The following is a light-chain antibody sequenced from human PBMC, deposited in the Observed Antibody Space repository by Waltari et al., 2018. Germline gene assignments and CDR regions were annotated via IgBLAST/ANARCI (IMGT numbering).Light chain of an antibody. CDR2: SDN. Sequence: QSVVTQPPSASGTPGQWVTISCSGSNSNIGSNTVNWYQQLPGTAPKLLVYSDNQRPSGVPDRFSGSKSGTSASLAISGLQSEDEAGYYCAAWDDSLNAVVFGGGTKLTVL. CDR1: NSNIGSNT. CDR3: AAWDDSLNAVV. J-gene: IGLJ3*02. V-gene: IGLV1-44*01.